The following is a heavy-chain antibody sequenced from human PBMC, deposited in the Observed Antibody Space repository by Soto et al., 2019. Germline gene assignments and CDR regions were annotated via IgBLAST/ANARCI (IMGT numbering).Heavy chain of an antibody. J-gene: IGHJ4*02. D-gene: IGHD6-13*01. V-gene: IGHV4-59*01. CDR2: IYYTGTS. Sequence: PSETLALTCTVSGGSIRNNYWSWIRQPPGKGLEWVGYIYYTGTSKYNPSLKSRVTISVDTSKNQFSLKLSSVTAADTAVYYCARDRQQSGFDYWGQGTLVTVSS. CDR3: ARDRQQSGFDY. CDR1: GGSIRNNY.